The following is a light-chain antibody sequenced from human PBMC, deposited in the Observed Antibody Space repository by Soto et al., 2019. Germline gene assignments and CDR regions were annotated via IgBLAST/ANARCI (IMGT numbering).Light chain of an antibody. CDR2: LNSDGSH. CDR3: QTWGTGKV. J-gene: IGLJ2*01. CDR1: SGHSSYA. V-gene: IGLV4-69*01. Sequence: QSVLTQSPSASASLGASVKLTCTLSSGHSSYAIAWHQQQPEKGPRYLMKLNSDGSHSKGDGIPDRFSGSSPGAERYLTISSLQSEDEADYYCQTWGTGKVFGGGTKLTVL.